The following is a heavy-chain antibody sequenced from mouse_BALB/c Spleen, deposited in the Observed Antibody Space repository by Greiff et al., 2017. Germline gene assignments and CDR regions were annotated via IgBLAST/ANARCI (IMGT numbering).Heavy chain of an antibody. CDR3: ARTPFAY. Sequence: EVMLVESGAELVKPGASVKLSCTASGFNIKDTYMHWVKQRPEQGLEWIGRIDPANGNTKYDPKFQGKATITADTSSNTAYLQLSSLTSEDTAVYYCARTPFAYWGQGTLVTVSA. V-gene: IGHV14-3*02. CDR1: GFNIKDTY. J-gene: IGHJ3*01. CDR2: IDPANGNT.